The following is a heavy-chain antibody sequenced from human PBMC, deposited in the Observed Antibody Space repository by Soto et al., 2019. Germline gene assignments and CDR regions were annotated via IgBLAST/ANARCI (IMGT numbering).Heavy chain of an antibody. CDR2: IYYSGST. D-gene: IGHD5-18*01. Sequence: SETLSLTCTVSGGSISSYYWSWIRQPPGKGLEWIGYIYYSGSTNYNPSLKSRVTISVDTSKNQFSLKLSSLTAADTAVYYCARGLTAMAEYYWGQGTLVTVSS. V-gene: IGHV4-59*01. CDR1: GGSISSYY. J-gene: IGHJ4*02. CDR3: ARGLTAMAEYY.